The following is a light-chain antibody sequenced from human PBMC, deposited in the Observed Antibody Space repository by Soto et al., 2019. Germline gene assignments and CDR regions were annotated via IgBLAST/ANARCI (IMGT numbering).Light chain of an antibody. CDR2: EVS. V-gene: IGKV2D-29*01. Sequence: DIVMTQTPLSLSVSPGQPASISCKSSQSLLYTDGKTYLSWYLQKPGQPPQLLIYEVSNRFSGAPDRFSGSESGTDFTLRSSRVEAEDAGVYYCMQTTQLPFTFGPGTKVDIK. J-gene: IGKJ3*01. CDR1: QSLLYTDGKTY. CDR3: MQTTQLPFT.